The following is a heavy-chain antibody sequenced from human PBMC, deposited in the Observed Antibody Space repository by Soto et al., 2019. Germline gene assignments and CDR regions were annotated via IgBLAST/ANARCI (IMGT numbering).Heavy chain of an antibody. CDR1: GGSVSSGGYY. J-gene: IGHJ4*02. D-gene: IGHD5-18*01. CDR3: ANFGRSYGKGFDY. V-gene: IGHV4-31*03. CDR2: IYYSGST. Sequence: PSETLSLTCTVSGGSVSSGGYYWSWIRQHPGKGLEWIGYIYYSGSTYYNPSLKSRVTISVDTSKNQFSLKLSSVTAADTAVYYCANFGRSYGKGFDYWGQGTLVTVSS.